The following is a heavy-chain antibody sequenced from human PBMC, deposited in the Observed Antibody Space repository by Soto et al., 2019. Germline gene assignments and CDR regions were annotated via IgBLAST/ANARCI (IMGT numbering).Heavy chain of an antibody. D-gene: IGHD2-21*02. CDR1: GGSVSSGSYY. V-gene: IGHV4-61*01. CDR2: IYYSGST. J-gene: IGHJ4*02. CDR3: ARTFPSYCGGDCYSTYFDY. Sequence: QVQLQESGPGLVKPSETLSLTCTVSGGSVSSGSYYWSWIRQPPGKGLEWIGYIYYSGSTNYNPSLKSRVSRSVDTSKNQFSLKLSSVTAADTAVYYCARTFPSYCGGDCYSTYFDYWGQGTLVTVSS.